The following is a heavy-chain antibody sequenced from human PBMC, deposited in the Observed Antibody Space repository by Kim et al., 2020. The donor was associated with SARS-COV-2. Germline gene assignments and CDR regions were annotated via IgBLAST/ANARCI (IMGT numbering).Heavy chain of an antibody. V-gene: IGHV3-33*01. J-gene: IGHJ6*02. Sequence: GGSLRLSCAASGFTFSSYGMHWVRQAPGKGLEWVAVIWYDGSNKYYADSVKGRFTISRDNSKNTLYLQMNILRAEDTAVYYCAREVSSYPPNVYYYYYGMDVWGQGTTVTVSS. CDR1: GFTFSSYG. CDR3: AREVSSYPPNVYYYYYGMDV. D-gene: IGHD6-6*01. CDR2: IWYDGSNK.